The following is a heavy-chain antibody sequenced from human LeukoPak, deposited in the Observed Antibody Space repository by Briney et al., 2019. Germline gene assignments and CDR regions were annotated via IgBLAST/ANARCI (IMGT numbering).Heavy chain of an antibody. CDR3: ARDSGTNDY. CDR1: GFTLSSYS. CDR2: ISSSSSTI. J-gene: IGHJ4*02. D-gene: IGHD1-1*01. V-gene: IGHV3-48*01. Sequence: GGALRLSWAASGFTLSSYSMDSVGQAPGKGVGWVSYISSSSSTIYYADSVKLRFTISRHNPKNSLYLQMNSLRAEDTAVYYCARDSGTNDYWGQGTLVTVSS.